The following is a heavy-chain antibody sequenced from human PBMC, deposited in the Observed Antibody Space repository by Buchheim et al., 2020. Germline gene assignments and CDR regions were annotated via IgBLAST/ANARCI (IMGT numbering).Heavy chain of an antibody. CDR3: ARDRPSRLPGQQRSTEGWGYYYYYYMDV. CDR1: GFTFSSYS. J-gene: IGHJ6*03. CDR2: ISSSSSTI. D-gene: IGHD6-13*01. V-gene: IGHV3-48*01. Sequence: EVQLVESGGGLVQPGGSLRLSCAASGFTFSSYSMNWVRQAPGKGLEWVSYISSSSSTIYYADSVKGRFTISRDNAKNSLYLQMNRLRAEDTAVYYCARDRPSRLPGQQRSTEGWGYYYYYYMDVWREGTT.